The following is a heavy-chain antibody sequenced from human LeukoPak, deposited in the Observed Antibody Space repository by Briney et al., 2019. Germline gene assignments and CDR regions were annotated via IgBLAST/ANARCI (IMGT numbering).Heavy chain of an antibody. CDR1: GGSISSGDYY. V-gene: IGHV4-61*08. CDR2: IYYSGST. CDR3: ATVDTPMPRFDY. J-gene: IGHJ4*02. D-gene: IGHD5-18*01. Sequence: PSETLSLTCTVSGGSISSGDYYWSWIRQPPGKGLEWIGYIYYSGSTNYNPSLKSRVTISVDTSKNQFSLKLTSVTAADTAVYYCATVDTPMPRFDYWGQGTLVTVSS.